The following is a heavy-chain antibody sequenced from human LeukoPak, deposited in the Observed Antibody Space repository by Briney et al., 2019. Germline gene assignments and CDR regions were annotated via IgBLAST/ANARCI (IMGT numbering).Heavy chain of an antibody. Sequence: GRSLRLSCTASGFTFGDSAMSWVRQAPGKGLGWVGFIRSKAYVGTTEYAASVKGRFTISRDDSKSIAYLQMNSLKTEDTAVYYCTRYGGNSFSYWGQGTLVTVSS. V-gene: IGHV3-49*04. CDR3: TRYGGNSFSY. CDR2: IRSKAYVGTT. D-gene: IGHD4-23*01. CDR1: GFTFGDSA. J-gene: IGHJ4*02.